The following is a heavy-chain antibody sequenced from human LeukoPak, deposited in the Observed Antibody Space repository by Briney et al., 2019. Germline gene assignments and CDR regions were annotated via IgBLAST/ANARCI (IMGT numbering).Heavy chain of an antibody. CDR2: INPSNGDT. V-gene: IGHV1-2*06. Sequence: ASVKVSCRASGYTFTCYYMHWVRQAPGQGLEWMGRINPSNGDTNYAQKFQGRLTMTRETSLTTAYMEMSSLRSDDAAVYYCARDLTGNSFGGMGLDDWGQRTLVTASS. CDR1: GYTFTCYY. J-gene: IGHJ4*02. CDR3: ARDLTGNSFGGMGLDD. D-gene: IGHD3-16*01.